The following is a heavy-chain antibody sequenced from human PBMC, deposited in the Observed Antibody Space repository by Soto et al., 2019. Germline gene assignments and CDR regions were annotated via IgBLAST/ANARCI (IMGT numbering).Heavy chain of an antibody. CDR1: GFTFSIYA. J-gene: IGHJ3*02. CDR2: ISGSGGST. Sequence: GGSLRLSCAASGFTFSIYAMRWVRHAPGKGLEWVSAISGSGGSTYYADSVKGRFTISRDNSKNTLYLQMNSLRAEDTAVYYCAKSGDYYDFWSGYYRWGNAFDIWGQGTMVTVS. CDR3: AKSGDYYDFWSGYYRWGNAFDI. V-gene: IGHV3-23*01. D-gene: IGHD3-3*01.